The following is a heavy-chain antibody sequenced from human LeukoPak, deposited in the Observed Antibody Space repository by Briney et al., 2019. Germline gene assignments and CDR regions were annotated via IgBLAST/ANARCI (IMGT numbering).Heavy chain of an antibody. D-gene: IGHD5-18*01. CDR1: GYTLTEVS. J-gene: IGHJ4*02. V-gene: IGHV1-24*01. CDR3: ATDWRGAMVISFGY. Sequence: GASVKVSCKVSGYTLTEVSMHWVRQAPGKGLVWMGGFDPEDGETIYAQKFQGRVTMTEDTSTDTAYMELSSLRSEDTAVYCCATDWRGAMVISFGYWGQGTLVTVSS. CDR2: FDPEDGET.